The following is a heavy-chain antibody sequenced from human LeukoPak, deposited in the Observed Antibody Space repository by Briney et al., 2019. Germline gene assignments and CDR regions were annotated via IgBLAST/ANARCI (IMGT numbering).Heavy chain of an antibody. CDR1: EFTLSSYG. CDR3: ARDPAGSLPAFDI. CDR2: ISPDGDRT. Sequence: GGSLRLSCVASEFTLSSYGMDWVRQAPGKGLVWVSRISPDGDRTNYADSVQGRFTVYRDNAKNTLYLQMNSLRAEDTAVYYCARDPAGSLPAFDIWGQGTLVTVSS. J-gene: IGHJ3*02. V-gene: IGHV3-74*01.